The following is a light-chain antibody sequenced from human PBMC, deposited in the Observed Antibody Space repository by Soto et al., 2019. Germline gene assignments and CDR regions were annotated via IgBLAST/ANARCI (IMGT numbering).Light chain of an antibody. CDR2: DAS. CDR1: QSISRW. CDR3: QQYNSYSPET. Sequence: DIQMTQFPSTLFASVGDRVTITCRASQSISRWLAWYQEKPGKAPKLLIYDASNLEKGVPSRFSGRGSGTEFTLTISSLQPDDFATYFCQQYNSYSPETFGQGTKVEI. J-gene: IGKJ1*01. V-gene: IGKV1-5*01.